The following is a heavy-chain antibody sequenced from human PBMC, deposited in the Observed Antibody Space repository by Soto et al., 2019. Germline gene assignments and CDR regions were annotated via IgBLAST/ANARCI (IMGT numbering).Heavy chain of an antibody. CDR3: AGASGGSNLGYIPAPTGY. Sequence: QVQLVESGGGVVQPGRSLRLSCAASGFTFSSYAMHWVRQAPGKGLEWVAVISYDGSNKYYADSVKGRFTISRDNSKDTLYLEMNSLRAEDTAVYYCAGASGGSNLGYIPAPTGYWGQGTLVTVSS. D-gene: IGHD1-1*01. CDR1: GFTFSSYA. V-gene: IGHV3-30-3*01. CDR2: ISYDGSNK. J-gene: IGHJ4*02.